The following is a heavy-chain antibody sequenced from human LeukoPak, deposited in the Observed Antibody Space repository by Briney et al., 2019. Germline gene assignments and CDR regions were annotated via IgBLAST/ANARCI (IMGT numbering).Heavy chain of an antibody. J-gene: IGHJ4*02. D-gene: IGHD2-2*01. V-gene: IGHV3-48*02. CDR1: GCTFSSYC. Sequence: PWGSLRLSCAASGCTFSSYCMNWVRQAPGKGLEWVSYISSSSSTIYYADSVKGRVTISRDKAKNSLYLQMNSLRDEDTAVYYCARGEIVVVPAAPVDYWGQGTLVTVSS. CDR2: ISSSSSTI. CDR3: ARGEIVVVPAAPVDY.